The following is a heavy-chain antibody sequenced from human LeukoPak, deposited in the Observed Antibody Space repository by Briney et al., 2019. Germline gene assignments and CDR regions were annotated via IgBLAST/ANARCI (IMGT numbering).Heavy chain of an antibody. CDR2: INHFGRT. D-gene: IGHD5-18*01. CDR1: GGXFSGYY. J-gene: IGHJ4*02. CDR3: ARSYRAHQTFYSSHFFDY. V-gene: IGHV4-34*01. Sequence: SETLSLTCAVYGGXFSGYYCNWIRQPLGKGLEWIVEINHFGRTKYNPSLKSRVTISGDTSKNQFSLKINSLTAADTAVYYCARSYRAHQTFYSSHFFDYWGQGTLVTVSS.